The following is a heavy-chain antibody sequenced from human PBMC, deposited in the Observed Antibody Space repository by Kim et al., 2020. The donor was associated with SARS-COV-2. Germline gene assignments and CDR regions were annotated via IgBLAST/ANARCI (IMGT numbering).Heavy chain of an antibody. D-gene: IGHD3-3*01. Sequence: SETLSLTCTVSGGSISSGDYYWSWIRQPPGKGLEWIGYIYYSGSTYYNPSLKSRVTISVDTSKNQFSLKLSSVTAADTAVYYCARARATSITIFGVVIVQNFDYWGQGTLVTVSS. CDR3: ARARATSITIFGVVIVQNFDY. CDR2: IYYSGST. CDR1: GGSISSGDYY. V-gene: IGHV4-30-4*01. J-gene: IGHJ4*02.